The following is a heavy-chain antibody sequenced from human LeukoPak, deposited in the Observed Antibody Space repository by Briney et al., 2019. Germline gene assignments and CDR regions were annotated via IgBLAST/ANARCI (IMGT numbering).Heavy chain of an antibody. CDR1: GGTFSSYA. CDR3: ATSIAARVGTLDI. D-gene: IGHD6-6*01. J-gene: IGHJ3*02. V-gene: IGHV1-69*05. Sequence: ASVKVSCKASGGTFSSYAISWVRQAPGQGLEWMGGIIPIFGTANYAQKFQGRVTITTDESTSTAYMELSSLRSEDTAVYYCATSIAARVGTLDIWGQGTMVTVSS. CDR2: IIPIFGTA.